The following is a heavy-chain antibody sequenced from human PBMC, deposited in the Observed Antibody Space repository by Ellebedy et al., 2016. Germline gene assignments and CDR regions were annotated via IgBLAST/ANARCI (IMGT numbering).Heavy chain of an antibody. D-gene: IGHD3-10*01. Sequence: GGSLRLSCAASGFTVSSNYMSWVRQAPGKGLEWVSVIYSGGSTYYADSVEGRFTISRDNAKNSLYLQMNSLRAEDTAVYYCARFYYGSGNYFLFDYWGQGSLVTVSS. CDR2: IYSGGST. CDR1: GFTVSSNY. V-gene: IGHV3-53*01. J-gene: IGHJ4*02. CDR3: ARFYYGSGNYFLFDY.